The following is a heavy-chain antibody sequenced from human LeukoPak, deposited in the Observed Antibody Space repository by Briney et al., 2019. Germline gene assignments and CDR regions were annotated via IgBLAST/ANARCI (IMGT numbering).Heavy chain of an antibody. CDR3: ARDSGAGTDDAFDI. Sequence: GGSLRLSCAASGFTFSSYGMHWVRQAPGKGLEWVAVISYDGSNKYYADSVKGRFTISRDNSKNTLYLQMNSLRAEDTAVYYCARDSGAGTDDAFDIWGQGTMVTVSS. J-gene: IGHJ3*02. CDR2: ISYDGSNK. D-gene: IGHD6-19*01. V-gene: IGHV3-30*03. CDR1: GFTFSSYG.